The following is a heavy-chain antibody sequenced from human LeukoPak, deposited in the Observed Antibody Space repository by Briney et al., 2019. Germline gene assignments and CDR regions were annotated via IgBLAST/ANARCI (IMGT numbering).Heavy chain of an antibody. J-gene: IGHJ3*02. CDR3: ARGRPFDWLPYDAFDI. CDR2: INHSGST. Sequence: SETLSLTCAVYGGSFSGYYWSWIRQPPGKGLEWIGEINHSGSTNYNPPLKSRVTISVDTSKNQFSLKLSSVTAADTAVYYCARGRPFDWLPYDAFDIWGQGTMVTVSS. CDR1: GGSFSGYY. D-gene: IGHD3-9*01. V-gene: IGHV4-34*01.